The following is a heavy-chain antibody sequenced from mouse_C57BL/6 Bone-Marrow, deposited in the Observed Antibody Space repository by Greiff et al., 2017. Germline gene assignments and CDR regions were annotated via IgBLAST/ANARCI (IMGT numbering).Heavy chain of an antibody. J-gene: IGHJ4*01. D-gene: IGHD2-5*01. Sequence: DVQLVESGAGLVKPGGSLKLSCAASGFTFSSYAMSWVRQTPEKRLEWVAYISSGGDYIYYADTVKGRFTISRDNARNTLYLQMSSLKSEDTAMYYCTREGNSNPYAMDYWGQGTSVTVSS. CDR2: ISSGGDYI. CDR1: GFTFSSYA. V-gene: IGHV5-9-1*02. CDR3: TREGNSNPYAMDY.